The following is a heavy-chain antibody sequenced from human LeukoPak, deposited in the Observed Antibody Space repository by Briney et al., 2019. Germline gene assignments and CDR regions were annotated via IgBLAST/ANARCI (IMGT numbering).Heavy chain of an antibody. J-gene: IGHJ6*04. D-gene: IGHD3-10*01. Sequence: PGGPLSLFCAASGFTFSSYWMSWVRQATGKGLEGVGNIKQDGSEKNYVDSVKGRFTISRDNAKNSLYLQMNSLRVEDTAVYYCARDGADYYGSGRGYGMDVWGKGTTVTVSS. CDR1: GFTFSSYW. CDR3: ARDGADYYGSGRGYGMDV. V-gene: IGHV3-7*03. CDR2: IKQDGSEK.